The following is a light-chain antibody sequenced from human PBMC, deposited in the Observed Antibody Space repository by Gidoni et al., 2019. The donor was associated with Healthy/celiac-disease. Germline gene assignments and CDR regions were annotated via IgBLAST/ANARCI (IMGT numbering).Light chain of an antibody. V-gene: IGKV3-20*01. J-gene: IGKJ2*01. CDR3: QQYGSSHT. CDR2: GAS. Sequence: LLIYGASSRATGIPDRFSGSGSGTDFTLTISRLEPEDFAVYYCQQYGSSHTFXQXTKLXIK.